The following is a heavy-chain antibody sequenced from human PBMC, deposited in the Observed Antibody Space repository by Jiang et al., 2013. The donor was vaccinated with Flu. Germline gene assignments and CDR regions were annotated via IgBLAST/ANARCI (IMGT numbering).Heavy chain of an antibody. CDR3: ARDLSPGYRAPSYYYYGMDV. D-gene: IGHD2-15*01. CDR1: GFTFSSYS. CDR2: ISSSSSYI. V-gene: IGHV3-21*01. J-gene: IGHJ6*02. Sequence: RLSCAASGFTFSSYSMNWVRQAPGKGLEWVSSISSSSSYIYYADSVKGRFTISRDNAKNSLYLQMNSLRAEDTAVYYCARDLSPGYRAPSYYYYGMDVWGQGTTVTVSS.